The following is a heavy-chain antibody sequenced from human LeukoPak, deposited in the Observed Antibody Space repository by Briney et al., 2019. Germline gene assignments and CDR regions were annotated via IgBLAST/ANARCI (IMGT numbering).Heavy chain of an antibody. J-gene: IGHJ4*02. V-gene: IGHV3-53*01. CDR1: GFIVSNNY. Sequence: PGGSLRLSCAASGFIVSNNYMNWVRQASGKGLEWVSVMHSDGRTFYADSVKGRFTISRDNSKNTVYLQMNSLRADDTAVYYCVKSRRVGANQRGLFDYWGQGTLVTVSP. D-gene: IGHD1-26*01. CDR2: MHSDGRT. CDR3: VKSRRVGANQRGLFDY.